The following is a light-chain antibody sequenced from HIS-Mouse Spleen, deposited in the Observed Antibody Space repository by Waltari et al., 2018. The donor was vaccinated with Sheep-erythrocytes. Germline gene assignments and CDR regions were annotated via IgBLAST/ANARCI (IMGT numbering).Light chain of an antibody. CDR2: EGS. J-gene: IGLJ3*02. Sequence: QSALTQPASVSGSPGQSITISCPATSSDVGSYNLVPWYQQPPGKAPKLMIYEGSKRPSGVSNRVSGSKSGNTASLTISGLQAEDEADYYCCSYAGSSTPWVFGGGTKLTVL. CDR3: CSYAGSSTPWV. V-gene: IGLV2-23*01. CDR1: SSDVGSYNL.